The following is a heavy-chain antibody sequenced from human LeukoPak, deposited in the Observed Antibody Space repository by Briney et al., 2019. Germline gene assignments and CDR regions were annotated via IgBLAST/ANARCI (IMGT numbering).Heavy chain of an antibody. Sequence: PGGSLRLSCATSGSTFNRFGMHWVRQAPGKGLEWVAVIWYDGSNKDYADSVKGRFTISRDNSKNTLYLQMSGLRAEDTAVYYCAKVGTGDLFRALDYWGQGTLVTVSS. V-gene: IGHV3-33*06. CDR1: GSTFNRFG. CDR2: IWYDGSNK. J-gene: IGHJ4*02. CDR3: AKVGTGDLFRALDY. D-gene: IGHD1-14*01.